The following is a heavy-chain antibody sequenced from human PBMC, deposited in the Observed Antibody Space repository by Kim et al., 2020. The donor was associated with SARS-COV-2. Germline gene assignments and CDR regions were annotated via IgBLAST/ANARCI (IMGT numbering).Heavy chain of an antibody. V-gene: IGHV4-34*01. CDR2: INHSGST. J-gene: IGHJ4*02. Sequence: SETLSLTCAVYGGSFSGYYWSWIRQPPGKGLEWIGEINHSGSTNYNPSLKSRVTISVDTSKNQFSLKLSSVTAADTAVYYCARGQTHLRYWGQGTLVTVSS. CDR1: GGSFSGYY. CDR3: ARGQTHLRY.